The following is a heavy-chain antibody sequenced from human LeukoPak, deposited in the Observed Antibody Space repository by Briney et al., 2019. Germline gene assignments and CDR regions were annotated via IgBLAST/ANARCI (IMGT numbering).Heavy chain of an antibody. Sequence: PSETLSLTCTVAAGSISSYYWSWIRPPPGKELKWIGYIYYSGSTNYNPSLKSRVTISVDTSKNQFSLKLSSVTAADTAVYYCARARDYDPPAFYYYYMDVWGKGTTVTVSS. CDR3: ARARDYDPPAFYYYYMDV. CDR2: IYYSGST. D-gene: IGHD4-17*01. CDR1: AGSISSYY. V-gene: IGHV4-59*01. J-gene: IGHJ6*03.